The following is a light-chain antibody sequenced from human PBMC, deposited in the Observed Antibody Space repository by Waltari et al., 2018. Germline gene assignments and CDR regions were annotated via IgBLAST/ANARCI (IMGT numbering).Light chain of an antibody. V-gene: IGKV3-20*01. J-gene: IGKJ1*01. CDR1: QSVPSNF. Sequence: IVLTQSPATLSLSPGDRATLSCWASQSVPSNFLAWYQHIPGQAPRLLIYGASSRASDIPDRFSGSGSGTGFTLTISGLGPEDSAMYYCQQSGDSIWTFGQGTKVEIK. CDR2: GAS. CDR3: QQSGDSIWT.